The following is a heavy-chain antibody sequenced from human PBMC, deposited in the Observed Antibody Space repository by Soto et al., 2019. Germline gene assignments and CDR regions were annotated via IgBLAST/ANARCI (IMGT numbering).Heavy chain of an antibody. CDR1: GGTFSSYA. CDR2: IIPICGTA. Sequence: GASVKVSCKASGGTFSSYAISWVRQAPGQGLEWMGGIIPICGTANYAQKFQGRVTITADKSTSTAYMELSSLRSEDTAVYYCARPALRMNGMDVWGQGTTVTVSS. D-gene: IGHD2-8*01. V-gene: IGHV1-69*06. CDR3: ARPALRMNGMDV. J-gene: IGHJ6*02.